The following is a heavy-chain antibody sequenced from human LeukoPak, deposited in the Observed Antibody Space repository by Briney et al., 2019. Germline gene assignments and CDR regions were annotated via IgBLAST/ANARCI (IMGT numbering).Heavy chain of an antibody. D-gene: IGHD2-15*01. J-gene: IGHJ4*02. Sequence: GGSLRLSCAASGFTFSSYGMHWVRQAPGNGLEWVAVIWYDGSNKYYADSVKGRFTISRDNSKNTLYLQMNSLRAEDTAVYYCATGYCSGGSCYPPTYWGQGTLVTVSS. CDR2: IWYDGSNK. CDR1: GFTFSSYG. CDR3: ATGYCSGGSCYPPTY. V-gene: IGHV3-33*01.